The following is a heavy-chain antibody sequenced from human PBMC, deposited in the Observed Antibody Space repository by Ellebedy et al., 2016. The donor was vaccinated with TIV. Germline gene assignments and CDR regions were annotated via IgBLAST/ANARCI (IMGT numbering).Heavy chain of an antibody. CDR2: IDPNSGGT. J-gene: IGHJ4*02. CDR3: AREQGSVFHH. V-gene: IGHV1-2*02. Sequence: AASVKVSCKASGYSFTDYDINWVRQATGQGLEWMGWIDPNSGGTHYPQKFQGRVTMTRDTSLSTVYMELRRLKSDDTAVYYCAREQGSVFHHWGQGTLVTVSS. CDR1: GYSFTDYD.